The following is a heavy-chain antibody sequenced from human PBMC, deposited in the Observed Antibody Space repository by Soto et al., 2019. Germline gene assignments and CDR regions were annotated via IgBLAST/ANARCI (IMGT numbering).Heavy chain of an antibody. V-gene: IGHV3-23*01. D-gene: IGHD3-16*02. Sequence: GGSLRLSCAASGFIFSSYGMSWVRQAPGKGPAWVSGISGSGGTKYYADSVKGRFTISRDNSKNTLYLQMNSLRAEDTAVYYCAKDTRLRLGDLSFDAFDSWGQGTRVTVSS. CDR1: GFIFSSYG. J-gene: IGHJ4*02. CDR2: ISGSGGTK. CDR3: AKDTRLRLGDLSFDAFDS.